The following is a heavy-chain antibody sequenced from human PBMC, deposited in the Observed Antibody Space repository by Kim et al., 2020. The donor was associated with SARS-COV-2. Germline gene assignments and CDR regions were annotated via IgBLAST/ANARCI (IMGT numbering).Heavy chain of an antibody. V-gene: IGHV4-4*02. Sequence: SETLSLTCAVSGGSISSSNWWSWVRQPPGKGLEWIGEIYHSGSTNYNPSLKSRVTISVDKSKNQFSLKLSSVTAADTAVYYCARDPPATYDSSGYYYVGYFQHWGQGTLVTVSS. CDR2: IYHSGST. CDR1: GGSISSSNW. CDR3: ARDPPATYDSSGYYYVGYFQH. J-gene: IGHJ1*01. D-gene: IGHD3-22*01.